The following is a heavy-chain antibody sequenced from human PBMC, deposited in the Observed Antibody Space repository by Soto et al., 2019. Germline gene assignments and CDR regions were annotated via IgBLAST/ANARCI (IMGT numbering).Heavy chain of an antibody. J-gene: IGHJ4*02. CDR2: ITHTGST. D-gene: IGHD6-19*01. CDR1: GGSFSDYY. CDR3: ARGMAVAGHYFDS. Sequence: QVQLQQWGAGLLKPSETLSLTCAVYGGSFSDYYWTWIRQPPGKGLEWIGEITHTGSTNYNPSLKSRFTISVDTSKNQFSLKLNSLTAADTAVYYCARGMAVAGHYFDSWGRGTLVTVSS. V-gene: IGHV4-34*02.